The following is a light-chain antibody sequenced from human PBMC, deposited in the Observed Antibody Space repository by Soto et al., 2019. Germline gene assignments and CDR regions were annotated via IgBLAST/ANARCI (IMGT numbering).Light chain of an antibody. CDR2: GAS. J-gene: IGKJ2*01. V-gene: IGKV3-20*01. CDR1: QSVSSSY. Sequence: EIVLTQSPGTLSLSPGERATLSCRASQSVSSSYLAWYQQKPGQAPRLLIYGASSRATGIPHRFSGSGSGTDFTLTISRLVPEDFAVYYCQQYGSSLYTFGQGTKLEIK. CDR3: QQYGSSLYT.